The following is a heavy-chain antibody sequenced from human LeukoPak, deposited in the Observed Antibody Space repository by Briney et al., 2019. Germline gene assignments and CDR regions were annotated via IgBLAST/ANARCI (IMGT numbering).Heavy chain of an antibody. CDR2: IWSDGSDK. CDR3: ARHHYYFDH. V-gene: IGHV3-33*01. J-gene: IGHJ4*02. CDR1: GFTFSSYG. Sequence: GGSLRLSCAASGFTFSSYGLHWVRQAPGKGLEWVAVIWSDGSDKYYADSVKGRFTISRDNSKNTLYLQMNSLRADDTALYYCARHHYYFDHWGQETLVTVSS.